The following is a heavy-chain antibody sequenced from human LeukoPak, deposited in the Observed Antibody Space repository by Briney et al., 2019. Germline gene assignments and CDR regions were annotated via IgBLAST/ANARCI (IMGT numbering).Heavy chain of an antibody. CDR3: ARDDCSSTSCYLDC. Sequence: GGSLRLSCAASGFTFSYYWMSWVRQAPGKGLEWVANIKQDGSEKYYVDSVKGRFTISRDNAKNSLYLQMNSLRAEDTAVYYCARDDCSSTSCYLDCWGQGTLVTVSS. V-gene: IGHV3-7*01. J-gene: IGHJ4*02. CDR1: GFTFSYYW. CDR2: IKQDGSEK. D-gene: IGHD2-2*01.